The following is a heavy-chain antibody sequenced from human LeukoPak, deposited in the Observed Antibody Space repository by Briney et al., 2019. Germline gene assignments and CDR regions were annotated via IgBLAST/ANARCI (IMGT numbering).Heavy chain of an antibody. D-gene: IGHD1-26*01. CDR1: GGSINTYY. CDR3: ARWGNGGTYREDVFDI. V-gene: IGHV4-59*01. CDR2: IYYSGST. Sequence: PSETLSLTCTVSGGSINTYYWSWIRQPPGKGLEWIGYIYYSGSTNYNPSLKSRVTISVDRSKNEFSLRLRSVTAADTAVYYCARWGNGGTYREDVFDIWGQGTMVTVSS. J-gene: IGHJ3*02.